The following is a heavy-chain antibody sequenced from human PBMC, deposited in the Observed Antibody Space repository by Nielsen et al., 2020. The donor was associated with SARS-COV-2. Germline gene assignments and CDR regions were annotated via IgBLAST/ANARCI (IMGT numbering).Heavy chain of an antibody. CDR3: ARGGHYDSSGYAPPYFDH. V-gene: IGHV3-30*04. Sequence: WIRQPPGKGLEWVAVISYDGSNKYYADSVKGRFTISRDNSKNTLYLQMNSLRAEDTAVYYCARGGHYDSSGYAPPYFDHWGQGTLVTVSS. D-gene: IGHD3-22*01. J-gene: IGHJ4*02. CDR2: ISYDGSNK.